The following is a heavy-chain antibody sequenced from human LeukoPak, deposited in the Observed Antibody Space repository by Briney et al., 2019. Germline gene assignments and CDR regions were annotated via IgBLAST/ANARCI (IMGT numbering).Heavy chain of an antibody. CDR3: AKSGPAALPWDYYMDV. J-gene: IGHJ6*03. CDR2: IYYSGST. CDR1: GGSISSYY. Sequence: SETLSLTCTVSGGSISSYYWSWIRQPPGKGLEWIGYIYYSGSTNYNPALKSRVTISVDTSKNQFSLKLSSVTAADTAVYYCAKSGPAALPWDYYMDVWGKGTTVTVSS. V-gene: IGHV4-59*01. D-gene: IGHD2-2*01.